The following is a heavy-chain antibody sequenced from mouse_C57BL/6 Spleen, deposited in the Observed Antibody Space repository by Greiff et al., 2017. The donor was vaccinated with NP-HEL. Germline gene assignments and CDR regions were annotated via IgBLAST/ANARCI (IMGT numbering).Heavy chain of an antibody. CDR3: IYYSNYGYFDV. CDR1: GYTFTSYW. V-gene: IGHV1-72*01. Sequence: QVHVKQPGAELVKPGASVKLSCKASGYTFTSYWMHWVKQRPGRGLEWIGRIDPNSGGTTYNEQFKSKATMTVDKPSSTAYMQLSSLTSEDSAVYYCIYYSNYGYFDVWGTGTTVTVSS. CDR2: IDPNSGGT. D-gene: IGHD2-5*01. J-gene: IGHJ1*03.